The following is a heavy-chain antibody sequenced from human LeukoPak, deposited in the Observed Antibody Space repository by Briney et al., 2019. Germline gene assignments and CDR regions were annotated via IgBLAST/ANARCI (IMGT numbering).Heavy chain of an antibody. V-gene: IGHV4-38-2*01. CDR1: GYSISSGCY. CDR2: IYHSGST. CDR3: ARGRITIFGVVIIHPRGSYMDV. J-gene: IGHJ6*03. Sequence: SETLSLTXAVSGYSISSGCYWGWIRQPPGKGLEWIGSIYHSGSTYYNPSLKSRVTISVDTSKNQFSLKLSSVTAADTAVYYCARGRITIFGVVIIHPRGSYMDVWGKGTTVTVSS. D-gene: IGHD3-3*01.